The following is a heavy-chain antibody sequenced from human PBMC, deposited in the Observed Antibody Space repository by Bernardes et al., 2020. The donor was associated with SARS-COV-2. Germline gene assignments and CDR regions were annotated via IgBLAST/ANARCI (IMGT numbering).Heavy chain of an antibody. V-gene: IGHV4-59*01. CDR2: LFYSGST. J-gene: IGHJ4*02. D-gene: IGHD3-10*01. CDR3: ARGARSGTPNSGINY. CDR1: GGSIGNYH. Sequence: SETLSLTCTVSGGSIGNYHWSWIRQYPGKRLEWIGYLFYSGSTKYNPSLHSRVTISVDTSKNQFSLKLTSVTAADTAVYYCARGARSGTPNSGINYWGQGSLVTVSS.